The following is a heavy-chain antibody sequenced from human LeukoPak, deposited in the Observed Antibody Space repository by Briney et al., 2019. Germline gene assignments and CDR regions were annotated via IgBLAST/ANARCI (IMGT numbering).Heavy chain of an antibody. CDR3: AKETDYTSGWYDH. CDR2: ITGSGGST. Sequence: GGSLRLSCAASGFTFSSYAMTWVRQAPGKGLEWVSSITGSGGSTYYADSVKGRISISRDNSKNTLYLQMNSLRAEDTAVYYCAKETDYTSGWYDHGGQGTLVTVS. J-gene: IGHJ5*02. CDR1: GFTFSSYA. D-gene: IGHD6-19*01. V-gene: IGHV3-23*01.